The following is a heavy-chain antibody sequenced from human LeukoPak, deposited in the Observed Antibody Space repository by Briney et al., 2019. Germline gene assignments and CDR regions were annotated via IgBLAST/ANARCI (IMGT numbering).Heavy chain of an antibody. V-gene: IGHV4-59*01. CDR1: GGSISSYY. D-gene: IGHD2-2*02. CDR2: IYYSGST. CDR3: AREIPYYYGMDV. J-gene: IGHJ6*02. Sequence: SETLSLTCTVSGGSISSYYWSWIRQPPGKGLEWIGYIYYSGSTNYNPSLKSRVTISVDTSKNQFSLKLSSVTAADTAVYYCAREIPYYYGMDVWGQGTTVTVSS.